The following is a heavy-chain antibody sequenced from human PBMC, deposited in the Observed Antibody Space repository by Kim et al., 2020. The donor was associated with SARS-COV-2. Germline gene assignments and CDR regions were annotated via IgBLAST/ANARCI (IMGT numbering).Heavy chain of an antibody. CDR1: GYTFTSYG. CDR2: ISAYNGNT. D-gene: IGHD3-3*01. J-gene: IGHJ6*03. CDR3: ARVDITIFGVVTVSYMDV. V-gene: IGHV1-18*01. Sequence: ASVKVSCKASGYTFTSYGISWVRQAPGQGLEWMGWISAYNGNTNYAQKLQGRVTMTTDTSTSTAYMELRSLRSDDTAVYYCARVDITIFGVVTVSYMDVWGKGTTVTVSS.